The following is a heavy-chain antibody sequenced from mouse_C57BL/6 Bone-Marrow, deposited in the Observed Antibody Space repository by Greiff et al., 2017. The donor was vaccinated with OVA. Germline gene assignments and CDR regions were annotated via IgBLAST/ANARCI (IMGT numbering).Heavy chain of an antibody. CDR3: ARHRHYGSSYVGYAMDY. V-gene: IGHV5-12*01. CDR2: ISNGGGST. J-gene: IGHJ4*01. Sequence: EVNLVESGGGLVQPGGSLKLSCAASGFTFSDYYMYWVRQTPEKRLEWVAYISNGGGSTYYPDTVKGRFTISRDNAKNPLYLQMSRRKSEDTAMYYCARHRHYGSSYVGYAMDYWGQGTSVTVSS. CDR1: GFTFSDYY. D-gene: IGHD1-1*01.